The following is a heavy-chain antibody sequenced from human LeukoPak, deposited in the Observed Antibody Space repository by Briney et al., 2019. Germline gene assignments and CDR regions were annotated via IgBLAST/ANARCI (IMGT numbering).Heavy chain of an antibody. CDR2: INRDGSST. Sequence: GGSLRLSCAASGIIFSNYWMHWVRQAPGKGLVWVSRINRDGSSTSYADSVKGRFTISRDNAKNTLYLQMNSLRAEDTAVYYCAGTLYSGYGLGSLGAFDIWGQGTMVTVSS. CDR3: AGTLYSGYGLGSLGAFDI. V-gene: IGHV3-74*01. D-gene: IGHD5-12*01. CDR1: GIIFSNYW. J-gene: IGHJ3*02.